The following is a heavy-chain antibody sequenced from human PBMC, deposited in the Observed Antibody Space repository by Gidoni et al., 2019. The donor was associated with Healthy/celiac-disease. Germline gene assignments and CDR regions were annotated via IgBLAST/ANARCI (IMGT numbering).Heavy chain of an antibody. V-gene: IGHV3-7*01. CDR1: GFIVSSYW. D-gene: IGHD1-26*01. Sequence: EVQLVESGGGWVQPGGSLRLSCAASGFIVSSYWMSWVRQAPGKGLEWVANIKQDGSAKYYVDSVKGRFTISRDNAKNSLYLQMTSLSAEDTAVYYCARSGQVGAFDYWGQGTLVTVSS. J-gene: IGHJ4*02. CDR3: ARSGQVGAFDY. CDR2: IKQDGSAK.